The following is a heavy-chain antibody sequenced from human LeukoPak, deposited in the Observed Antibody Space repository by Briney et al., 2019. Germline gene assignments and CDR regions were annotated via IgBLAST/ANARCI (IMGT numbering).Heavy chain of an antibody. CDR3: ARDHGLQDYYYYMDV. Sequence: GASVKVSCKASGYTLTSYYMHWVRQAPGQGLEWMGIINPSGGSTSYAQKFQGRVTMTRDTSTSTVYMELSSLRSEDTAVYYCARDHGLQDYYYYMDVWGKGTTVTVSS. V-gene: IGHV1-46*01. J-gene: IGHJ6*03. CDR2: INPSGGST. CDR1: GYTLTSYY. D-gene: IGHD5-24*01.